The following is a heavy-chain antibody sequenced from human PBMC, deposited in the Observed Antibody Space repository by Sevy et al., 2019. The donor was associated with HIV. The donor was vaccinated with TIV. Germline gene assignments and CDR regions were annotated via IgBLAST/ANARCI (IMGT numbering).Heavy chain of an antibody. Sequence: ASVKVSCKASGYTFTGYYVHWVRRAPGQGVEWMGWINPSSGGTNYGQKFHGRVTMTRDTSITTAYMELNSLRSDDTAVYYCARSVYGSGTYLNDYSGQGTLVTVSS. D-gene: IGHD3-10*01. CDR1: GYTFTGYY. V-gene: IGHV1-2*02. J-gene: IGHJ4*02. CDR2: INPSSGGT. CDR3: ARSVYGSGTYLNDY.